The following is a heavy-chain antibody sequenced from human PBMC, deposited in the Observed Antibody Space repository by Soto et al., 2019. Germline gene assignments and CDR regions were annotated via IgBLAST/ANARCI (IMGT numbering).Heavy chain of an antibody. V-gene: IGHV4-31*03. CDR3: ARMPFGAFDY. CDR1: GGSFNTGGYY. J-gene: IGHJ4*02. Sequence: SETLSLTCTVSGGSFNTGGYYWSWVRQRPEKGLEWIGYVYDSGHTYYNPSLKSRPAISLDTSKSQFSLKLSSETAADTALYFCARMPFGAFDYWGQGILVTVS. D-gene: IGHD3-3*01. CDR2: VYDSGHT.